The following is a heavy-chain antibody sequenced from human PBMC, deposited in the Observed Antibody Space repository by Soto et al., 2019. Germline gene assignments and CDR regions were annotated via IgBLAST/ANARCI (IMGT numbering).Heavy chain of an antibody. Sequence: EVQLVESGGGLVQPGGSLRLSCEASGFTFRNYDMHWVRQGTGKGLEWVSGISAAGDPDYADSVEGRFTISRENAQNSCFLQMNSRRVGDTAVYYCARTDRDFYGLDGWGQGTTVIVSS. CDR2: ISAAGDP. CDR3: ARTDRDFYGLDG. V-gene: IGHV3-13*05. CDR1: GFTFRNYD. J-gene: IGHJ6*02.